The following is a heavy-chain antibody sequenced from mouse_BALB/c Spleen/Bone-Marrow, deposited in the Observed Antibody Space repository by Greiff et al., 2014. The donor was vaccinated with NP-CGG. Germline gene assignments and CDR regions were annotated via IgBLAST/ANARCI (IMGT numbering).Heavy chain of an antibody. D-gene: IGHD1-1*01. J-gene: IGHJ2*01. V-gene: IGHV1S29*02. CDR1: GYPFTDYN. CDR3: VRAPPITSVVTRDY. CDR2: IYPHTSDT. Sequence: EVQLQQSGPELVKPGASVKISCKASGYPFTDYNMHWVKQSHGKSLEWIGYIYPHTSDTGYNRKFRNKATLTVDISSSTAYMVLRSLTSEDSAVYYCVRAPPITSVVTRDYWGQGTTLTVSS.